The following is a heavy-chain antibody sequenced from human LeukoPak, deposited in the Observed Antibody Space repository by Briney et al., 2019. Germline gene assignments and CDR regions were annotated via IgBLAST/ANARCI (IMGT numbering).Heavy chain of an antibody. CDR3: ARGMTTVTTANKYYYMDV. D-gene: IGHD4-11*01. Sequence: ASVKVSCKASGYTFTSYYMHWVRQAPGQGLEWMGIINPSGGSTSYAQKFQGRVTMTRDMSTSTVYMELSSLRSEDTAVYYCARGMTTVTTANKYYYMDVWGKGTTVTVPS. V-gene: IGHV1-46*01. CDR2: INPSGGST. J-gene: IGHJ6*03. CDR1: GYTFTSYY.